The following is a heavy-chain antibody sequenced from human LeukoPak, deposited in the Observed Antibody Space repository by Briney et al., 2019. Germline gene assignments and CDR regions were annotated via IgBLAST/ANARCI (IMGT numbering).Heavy chain of an antibody. Sequence: PGGSLRLSCAASGFTFNTYSMNWVRQAPGQGLDRVSYISSSSSTIYYADSVKGRFTISRDNAKNSLYLQMNSLRAEDTAVYYCAKDSPPDYWGQGTLVTVSS. V-gene: IGHV3-48*01. CDR3: AKDSPPDY. CDR2: ISSSSSTI. CDR1: GFTFNTYS. J-gene: IGHJ4*02. D-gene: IGHD1-14*01.